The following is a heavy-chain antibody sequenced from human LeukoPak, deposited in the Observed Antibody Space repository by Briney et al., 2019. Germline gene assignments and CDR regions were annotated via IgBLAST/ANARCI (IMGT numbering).Heavy chain of an antibody. J-gene: IGHJ4*02. CDR3: AKDSSESGSYWYYFDY. CDR1: GFTFSSYA. CDR2: ISGSGGST. D-gene: IGHD1-26*01. Sequence: GGSLRLSCAVSGFTFSSYAMSWVRQAPGKGLEWVSAISGSGGSTYYADSVKGRFTISRDNAKNSLYLQMNSLRAEDTAVYYCAKDSSESGSYWYYFDYWGQGTLVTVSS. V-gene: IGHV3-23*01.